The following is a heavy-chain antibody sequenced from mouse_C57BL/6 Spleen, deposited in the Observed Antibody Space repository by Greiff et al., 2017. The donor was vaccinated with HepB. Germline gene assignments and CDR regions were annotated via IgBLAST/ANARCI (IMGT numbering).Heavy chain of an antibody. V-gene: IGHV1-69*01. J-gene: IGHJ3*01. CDR1: GYTFTSYW. D-gene: IGHD1-1*01. Sequence: QVQLKQPGAELVMPGASVKLSCKASGYTFTSYWMHWVKQRPGQGLEWIGEIDPSDSYTNYNQKFKGKSTLTVDKSSSTAYMQLSSLTSEDSAVYYCASYYGSSYPFAYWGQGTLVTVSA. CDR2: IDPSDSYT. CDR3: ASYYGSSYPFAY.